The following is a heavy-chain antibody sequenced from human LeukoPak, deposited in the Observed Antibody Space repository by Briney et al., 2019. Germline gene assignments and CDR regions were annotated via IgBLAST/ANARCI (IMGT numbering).Heavy chain of an antibody. J-gene: IGHJ4*02. CDR2: ISYDGSNK. Sequence: GGSLRLSCAASGFTFSSYGMHWVRQAPGKGLEWVAVISYDGSNKYYADSVKGRFTISRDNSKNTLYLQMNSLRAEDRAVYYCANLRRELTTVTPFDYWGQGILVTVSS. V-gene: IGHV3-30*18. D-gene: IGHD4-17*01. CDR3: ANLRRELTTVTPFDY. CDR1: GFTFSSYG.